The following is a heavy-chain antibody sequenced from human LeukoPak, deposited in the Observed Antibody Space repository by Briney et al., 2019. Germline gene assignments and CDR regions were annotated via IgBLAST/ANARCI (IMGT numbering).Heavy chain of an antibody. V-gene: IGHV1-18*01. CDR1: GYTFTSYG. CDR2: ISAYNGNT. J-gene: IGHJ6*02. CDR3: ARGDSGSYFPPYYYYYGMDV. Sequence: ASVTVSCKASGYTFTSYGISWVRQAPGQGLEWMGWISAYNGNTNYAQKLQGRVTMTTDTSTSTAYMELRSLRSDDTAVYYCARGDSGSYFPPYYYYYGMDVWGQGTTVTVSS. D-gene: IGHD1-26*01.